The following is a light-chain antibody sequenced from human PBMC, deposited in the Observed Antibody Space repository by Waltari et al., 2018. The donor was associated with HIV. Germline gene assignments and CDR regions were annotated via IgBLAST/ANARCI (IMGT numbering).Light chain of an antibody. CDR1: NSDIGGYNY. J-gene: IGLJ2*01. V-gene: IGLV2-8*01. CDR2: EVT. Sequence: QSALTQPPSASGSPGQSVTISCTGTNSDIGGYNYVSLYQQHPGKAPKLVISEVTKRPSGVPGRFSGSKSGTTASLTVSGLQAEDEADYYCSSYANKNGFYVVFGGGTRLTVL. CDR3: SSYANKNGFYVV.